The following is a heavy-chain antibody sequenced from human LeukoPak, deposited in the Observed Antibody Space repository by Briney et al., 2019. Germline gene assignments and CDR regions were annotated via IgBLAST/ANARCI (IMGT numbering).Heavy chain of an antibody. CDR2: ISSNGGST. Sequence: GGSLRLSCAASGFTFSSYAMHWVRQAPGKGLEYVSAISSNGGSTYYANSVKGRFTISRDNSKNTLYLQMGSLRAEDMAVYYCARAGYCSSTSCYNFDYWGQGTLVTVPS. D-gene: IGHD2-2*02. CDR3: ARAGYCSSTSCYNFDY. J-gene: IGHJ4*02. CDR1: GFTFSSYA. V-gene: IGHV3-64*01.